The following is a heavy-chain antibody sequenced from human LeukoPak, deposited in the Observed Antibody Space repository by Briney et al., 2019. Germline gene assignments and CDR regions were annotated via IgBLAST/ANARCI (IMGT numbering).Heavy chain of an antibody. D-gene: IGHD3-22*01. J-gene: IGHJ4*02. CDR3: ARLGYYDSSGYFPPTHFDY. CDR1: GGSISSSSYY. Sequence: SETLSLTCTVSGGSISSSSYYWGWIGQPPGKGLEWIGSIYYSGSTYYNPSLKSRVTISVDTSKNQFSLKLSSVTAADTAVYYCARLGYYDSSGYFPPTHFDYWGQGTLVTVSS. V-gene: IGHV4-39*01. CDR2: IYYSGST.